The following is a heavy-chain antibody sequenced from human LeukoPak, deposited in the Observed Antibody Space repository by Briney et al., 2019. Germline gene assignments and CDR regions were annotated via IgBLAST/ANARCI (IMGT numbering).Heavy chain of an antibody. J-gene: IGHJ4*02. CDR3: AKVALFSGYYPPFDY. CDR2: ISFDGTNK. V-gene: IGHV3-30*18. CDR1: GFTFSSYG. D-gene: IGHD3-22*01. Sequence: GGSLRLSCAASGFTFSSYGMHWVRQAPGKGLEWVALISFDGTNKYYADSVKGRFTISRDNSKNTLFLQMNSLRPEDTAVYHCAKVALFSGYYPPFDYWGQGTLVTVSS.